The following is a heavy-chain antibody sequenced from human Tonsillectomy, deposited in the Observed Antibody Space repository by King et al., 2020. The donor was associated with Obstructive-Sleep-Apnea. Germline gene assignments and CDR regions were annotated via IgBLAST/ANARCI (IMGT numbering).Heavy chain of an antibody. CDR2: IRSKADGGAT. D-gene: IGHD3-22*01. J-gene: IGHJ4*02. V-gene: IGHV3-49*03. CDR3: TRDLLWNYYDSSGYYYFDY. Sequence: VQLVESGGGLVQPGRSLRLSCTASGFTFGDYAISWFRQAPGKGLEWGGFIRSKADGGATEYAASVKGRFTISRDDSKSIAYLQMNSLKTEDTAVYYCTRDLLWNYYDSSGYYYFDYWGQGTLVTVSS. CDR1: GFTFGDYA.